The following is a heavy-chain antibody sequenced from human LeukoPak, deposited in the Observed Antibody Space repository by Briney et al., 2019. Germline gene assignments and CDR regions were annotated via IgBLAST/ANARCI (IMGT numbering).Heavy chain of an antibody. CDR3: ASRGNSGSYSGEFDY. CDR1: GGTFSSYA. Sequence: ASVKVSCKASGGTFSSYAISWVRQAPGQGLEWMGRIIPILGIANYAQKFQGRVTITADKSTSTAYMELSSLRSEDTAVYYCASRGNSGSYSGEFDYWGQGTLVTVSS. V-gene: IGHV1-69*04. J-gene: IGHJ4*02. D-gene: IGHD1-26*01. CDR2: IIPILGIA.